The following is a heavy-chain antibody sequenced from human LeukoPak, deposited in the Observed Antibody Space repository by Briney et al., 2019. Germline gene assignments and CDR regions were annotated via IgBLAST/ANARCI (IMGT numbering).Heavy chain of an antibody. CDR2: IRYDGSNK. J-gene: IGHJ4*02. CDR3: AKDVLPPNTFDY. CDR1: GFTFSSYG. V-gene: IGHV3-30*02. Sequence: PGGSLRLSCAASGFTFSSYGMHWVREAPGKGLEGVAFIRYDGSNKYYADSVKGRFTISRDNSKNTLYLQMNSLRAEDTAVYYCAKDVLPPNTFDYWGQGTLVTVSS.